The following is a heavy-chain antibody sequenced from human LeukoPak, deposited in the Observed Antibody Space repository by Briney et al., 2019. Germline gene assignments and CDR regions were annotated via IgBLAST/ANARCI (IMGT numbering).Heavy chain of an antibody. CDR1: GYSFTRYW. V-gene: IGHV5-51*01. CDR3: ARRCMSGYCSSGGPMDDY. J-gene: IGHJ4*02. Sequence: GESLKISCKGSGYSFTRYWIGWVRQMPETGLEWMGVIYPADSDTTYNPSFQGQVTISVDRSINTAYLQWSSLKASDIAMYYCARRCMSGYCSSGGPMDDYWGQGTLVTVSS. D-gene: IGHD2-15*01. CDR2: IYPADSDT.